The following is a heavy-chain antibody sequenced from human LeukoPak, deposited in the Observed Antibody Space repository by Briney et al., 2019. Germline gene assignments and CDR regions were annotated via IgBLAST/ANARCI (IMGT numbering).Heavy chain of an antibody. CDR3: AKDSSGLIAVAGTD. Sequence: GRSLRLSCAASGFTFSSYAMSWVRQAPGKGLEWVSGISGSGGSTYYADSVKGQFTISRDNSKNTLYLQMNSLRAEDTAVYYCAKDSSGLIAVAGTDWGQGTLVTVSS. CDR2: ISGSGGST. CDR1: GFTFSSYA. D-gene: IGHD6-19*01. V-gene: IGHV3-23*01. J-gene: IGHJ4*02.